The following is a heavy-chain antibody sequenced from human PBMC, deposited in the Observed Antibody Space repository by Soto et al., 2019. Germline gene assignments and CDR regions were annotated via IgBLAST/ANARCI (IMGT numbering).Heavy chain of an antibody. CDR3: AKFMVRGPTPAITFYYGMDV. Sequence: QVQLVESGGGVVQPGRSLRLSCAASGFTFSSYGMHWVRQAPGKGLEWVAVISYDGSNKYYADSVKGRFTISRDNSKNTLYLQMNSLRAEDTAVYYCAKFMVRGPTPAITFYYGMDVW. V-gene: IGHV3-30*18. D-gene: IGHD3-10*01. CDR2: ISYDGSNK. J-gene: IGHJ6*01. CDR1: GFTFSSYG.